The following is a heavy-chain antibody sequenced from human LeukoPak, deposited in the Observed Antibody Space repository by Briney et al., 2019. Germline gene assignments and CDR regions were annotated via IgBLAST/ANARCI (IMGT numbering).Heavy chain of an antibody. Sequence: GASVKVSCKASGYTFTNYAIHRVRQAPGQRLEWMGWFNSDTGNTEYSQKFQGGVIITRDTSASTAYMELSSLRPEDTAVFFCAGGGPNSSGWTLDYWGQGTLVTVSS. CDR1: GYTFTNYA. CDR3: AGGGPNSSGWTLDY. D-gene: IGHD6-19*01. CDR2: FNSDTGNT. J-gene: IGHJ4*02. V-gene: IGHV1-3*01.